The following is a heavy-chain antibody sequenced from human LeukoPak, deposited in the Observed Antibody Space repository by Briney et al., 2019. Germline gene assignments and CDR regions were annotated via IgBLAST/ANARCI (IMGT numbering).Heavy chain of an antibody. D-gene: IGHD4-17*01. J-gene: IGHJ4*02. V-gene: IGHV1-3*01. CDR1: GYTYTDYA. Sequence: ASVKVSCKASGYTYTDYAVQWVRQAPGQRLEWMGWINAGNGRTKYSQKFQDRVTITGDTSATTAYLDLSSLRSEDTAVYYCARARWTSTVTTYYLDYWGQGTLVTVSS. CDR2: INAGNGRT. CDR3: ARARWTSTVTTYYLDY.